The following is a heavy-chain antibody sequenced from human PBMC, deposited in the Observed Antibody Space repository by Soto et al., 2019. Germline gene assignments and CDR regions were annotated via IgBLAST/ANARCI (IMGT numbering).Heavy chain of an antibody. D-gene: IGHD2-2*03. V-gene: IGHV4-31*03. Sequence: SETLSLTCTVSGGSISSGGYYWSWIRQHPGKGLEWIGYIYYSGSTYYNPSLKSRVTISVDTSKNQFSLKLSSVTAADTALYYCARALHPGGYCSSTSCYYFDYWGQGTLVTVSS. CDR3: ARALHPGGYCSSTSCYYFDY. CDR2: IYYSGST. J-gene: IGHJ4*02. CDR1: GGSISSGGYY.